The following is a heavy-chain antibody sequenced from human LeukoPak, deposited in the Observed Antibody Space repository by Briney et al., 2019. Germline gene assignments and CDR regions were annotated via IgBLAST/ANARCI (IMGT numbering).Heavy chain of an antibody. V-gene: IGHV1-18*01. CDR2: ITVYNGNT. CDR1: GYTFTSYG. CDR3: ARDWHCSGGSCYSDY. Sequence: ASVKVSCKASGYTFTSYGISWVRQAPGQGLEWVGWITVYNGNTNYTQKLQGRVTMTTDTSTSTAYMELRSLRSDDTAVYYCARDWHCSGGSCYSDYWGQGTLVTVSS. J-gene: IGHJ4*02. D-gene: IGHD2-15*01.